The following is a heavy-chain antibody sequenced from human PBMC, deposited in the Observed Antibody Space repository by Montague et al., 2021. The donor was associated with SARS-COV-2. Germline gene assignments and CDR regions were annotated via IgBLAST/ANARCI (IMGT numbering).Heavy chain of an antibody. D-gene: IGHD4-17*01. V-gene: IGHV4-39*01. J-gene: IGHJ5*02. CDR3: ARHRNYGDHSLDNWFHP. Sequence: SETLSLTSTASGDSTSCPNCYWGWIRQAPGKGLDWIGTIYNSGTTYYNPSLKSRLTISIDTSKNQFSLKLTPVTAADTAVYYCARHRNYGDHSLDNWFHPWGQGTRGTVSS. CDR1: GDSTSCPNCY. CDR2: IYNSGTT.